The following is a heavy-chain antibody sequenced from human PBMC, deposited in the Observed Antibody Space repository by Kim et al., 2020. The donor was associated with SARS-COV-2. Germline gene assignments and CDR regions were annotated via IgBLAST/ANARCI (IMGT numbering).Heavy chain of an antibody. V-gene: IGHV3-64D*09. CDR3: VGGEQRLVIYYFDY. D-gene: IGHD2-21*01. CDR1: GFTFSNYA. Sequence: GGSLRLSCSASGFTFSNYAMHWVRQAPGKGLEYVSAISGNGGSTYYADSVKGRFTVSRDNPKNTLYLQVSSLRAEDSAVYYCVGGEQRLVIYYFDYWGQGTLVTVSS. CDR2: ISGNGGST. J-gene: IGHJ4*02.